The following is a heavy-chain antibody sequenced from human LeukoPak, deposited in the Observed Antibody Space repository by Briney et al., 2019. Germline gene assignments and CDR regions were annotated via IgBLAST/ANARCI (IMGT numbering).Heavy chain of an antibody. V-gene: IGHV4-59*01. CDR1: GGSISSYY. J-gene: IGHJ4*02. CDR2: IYYSGST. CDR3: ARVSEYCSGGSCYNLPEY. Sequence: PSETLSLTCTVSGGSISSYYWSWIRQPPGKGLEWIGYIYYSGSTNYNPSLKSRVTISVDTSKNQFSLKLSSVTAADTAVCYCARVSEYCSGGSCYNLPEYWGQGTLVTVSS. D-gene: IGHD2-15*01.